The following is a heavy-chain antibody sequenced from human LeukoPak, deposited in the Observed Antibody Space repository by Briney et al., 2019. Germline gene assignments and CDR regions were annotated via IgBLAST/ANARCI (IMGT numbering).Heavy chain of an antibody. CDR1: GFTFDDYG. CDR2: INWNGGST. D-gene: IGHD4-11*01. Sequence: GGSLRLSCAASGFTFDDYGMSWVRQAPGKGLELVSGINWNGGSTGYADSVKGRFTISRDNAKNSLYLQMNSLRAEDTALYYCAREDYSNYVFYYYYMDVWGKGTTVTVSS. CDR3: AREDYSNYVFYYYYMDV. J-gene: IGHJ6*03. V-gene: IGHV3-20*04.